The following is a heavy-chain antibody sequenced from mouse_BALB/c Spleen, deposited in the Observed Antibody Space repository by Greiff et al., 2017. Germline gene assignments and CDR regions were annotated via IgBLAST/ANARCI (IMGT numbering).Heavy chain of an antibody. CDR1: GFTFSSYT. CDR3: ARHGTHYFDY. J-gene: IGHJ2*01. V-gene: IGHV5-12-2*01. Sequence: DVQLVESGGGLVQPGGSLKLSCAASGFTFSSYTMSWVRQTPEKRLEWVAYISNGGGSTYYPDTVKGRFTISRDNAKNTLYLQMSSLKSEDTAMYYCARHGTHYFDYWGQGTTLTVSS. CDR2: ISNGGGST.